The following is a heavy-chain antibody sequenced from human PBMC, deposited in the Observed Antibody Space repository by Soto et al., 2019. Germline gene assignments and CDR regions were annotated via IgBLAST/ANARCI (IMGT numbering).Heavy chain of an antibody. CDR2: ISGSGNSP. V-gene: IGHV3-23*04. J-gene: IGHJ5*02. Sequence: EVQLVESGGRLVQRGGSLRLSCSGSGFIFGDHVMDWVRQAPGKGLEWVAGISGSGNSPFFRDSVKGRFTISRDNSKKSVYLEMNNLRDEDSAMYFCERGTHPCRVSHDLDAWGLGTLVTVSS. CDR1: GFIFGDHV. CDR3: ERGTHPCRVSHDLDA. D-gene: IGHD1-1*01.